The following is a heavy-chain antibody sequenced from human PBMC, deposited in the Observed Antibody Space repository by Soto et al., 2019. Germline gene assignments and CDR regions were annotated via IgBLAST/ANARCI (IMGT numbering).Heavy chain of an antibody. CDR3: ARLFDYYDSSAKVAFDI. Sequence: QLQLQESGPGLVKPSETLSLTCTVSGGSISSSSYYWGWIRQPPGKGLEWIGSIYYSGSTYYNPSLKSRVTISVDTSKTQFSLKLSSVTAADTAVYYCARLFDYYDSSAKVAFDIWGQGTMVTVSS. D-gene: IGHD3-22*01. V-gene: IGHV4-39*01. CDR1: GGSISSSSYY. J-gene: IGHJ3*02. CDR2: IYYSGST.